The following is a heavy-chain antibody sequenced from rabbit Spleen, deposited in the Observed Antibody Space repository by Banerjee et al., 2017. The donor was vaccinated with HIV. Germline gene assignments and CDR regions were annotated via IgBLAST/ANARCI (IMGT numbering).Heavy chain of an antibody. J-gene: IGHJ4*01. CDR1: RFSLSSRYD. CDR2: IYGGSIDSA. Sequence: QQLEESGGDLVKPGASLTLTCTASRFSLSSRYDLCWVRQAPGKGPEWIACIYGGSIDSAYYATWAKGRFAISKPSSTTVTLQMTSLTVADTATYFCARGDSGGWGDWNLWGQGTLVTVS. V-gene: IGHV1S40*01. D-gene: IGHD4-1*01. CDR3: ARGDSGGWGDWNL.